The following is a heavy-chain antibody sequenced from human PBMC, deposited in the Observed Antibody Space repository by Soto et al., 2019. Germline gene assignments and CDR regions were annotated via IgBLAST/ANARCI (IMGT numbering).Heavy chain of an antibody. D-gene: IGHD5-12*01. V-gene: IGHV3-48*01. Sequence: GGSLRLSCAASGFTVSSYSMNWVRQAPGKGLEWVSYISSSSTIYYADSVKGRFTISRDNAKNSLYLQMNSLRAEDTAVYYCARLGYDQWDYFDYWGQGTLVTVSS. J-gene: IGHJ4*02. CDR3: ARLGYDQWDYFDY. CDR2: ISSSSTI. CDR1: GFTVSSYS.